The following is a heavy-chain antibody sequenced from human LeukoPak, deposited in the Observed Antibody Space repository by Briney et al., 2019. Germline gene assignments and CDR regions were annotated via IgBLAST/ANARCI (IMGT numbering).Heavy chain of an antibody. CDR1: GYTFTGYY. V-gene: IGHV1-46*01. Sequence: ASVKVSCKASGYTFTGYYMHWVRQAPGQGLEWMGLINPGGDNTDYAQNFQGRVTMTRDTSTSTVYMGLSSLRSEDTAVYYCARIRDGYNDAYDIWGQGTMVTVSS. J-gene: IGHJ3*02. D-gene: IGHD5-24*01. CDR2: INPGGDNT. CDR3: ARIRDGYNDAYDI.